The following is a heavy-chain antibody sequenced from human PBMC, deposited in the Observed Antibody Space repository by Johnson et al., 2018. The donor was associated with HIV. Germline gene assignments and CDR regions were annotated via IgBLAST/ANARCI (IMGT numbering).Heavy chain of an antibody. CDR1: GFTFSSYW. CDR3: ARDWDYAHAFDI. D-gene: IGHD4-17*01. V-gene: IGHV3-7*01. J-gene: IGHJ3*02. Sequence: MQLVESGGGLVQPGGSLRLSCAASGFTFSSYWMSWVRQAPGKGLEWVANIKQAGSAKYYVDSVEGRITISRDNSKNTVFLQMNSLRTDDTAVYYCARDWDYAHAFDIWGQGTMVTVSS. CDR2: IKQAGSAK.